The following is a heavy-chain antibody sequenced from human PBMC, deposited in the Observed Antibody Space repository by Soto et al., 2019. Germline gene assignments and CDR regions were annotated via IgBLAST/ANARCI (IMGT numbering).Heavy chain of an antibody. V-gene: IGHV3-30*03. CDR3: VGGQYYFDY. D-gene: IGHD6-25*01. J-gene: IGHJ4*02. Sequence: QVQRVESGGGVVQPGRSLRLSCAASGFPFTTYAMHWVREGPGKGLEWVAVISYEGSNKYYADSAKGRFTISRDNSKNTLYLQMNSLRPEDTALYYCVGGQYYFDYRGQGTLVTVSS. CDR1: GFPFTTYA. CDR2: ISYEGSNK.